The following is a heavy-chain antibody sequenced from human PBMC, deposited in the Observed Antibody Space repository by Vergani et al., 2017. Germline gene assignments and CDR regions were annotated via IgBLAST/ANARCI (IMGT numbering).Heavy chain of an antibody. D-gene: IGHD3-10*01. CDR3: ARLQPGYGGY. Sequence: QLHLQESGPGLVKPSETLSLTCTVSGGSISSSRYYWGWIRQPPGKGLEWIGSIYYSGSTYYNPSLKSRVTISVDTSKNQFSLKLSSVTAADTAVYYCARLQPGYGGYWGQGTLVTVSS. CDR2: IYYSGST. V-gene: IGHV4-39*01. J-gene: IGHJ4*02. CDR1: GGSISSSRYY.